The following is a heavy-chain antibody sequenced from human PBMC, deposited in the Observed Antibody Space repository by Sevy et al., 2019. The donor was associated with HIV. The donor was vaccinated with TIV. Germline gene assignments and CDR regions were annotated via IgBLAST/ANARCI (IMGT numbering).Heavy chain of an antibody. CDR2: LSFVWGGI. V-gene: IGHV3-23*01. CDR3: AREGCTKPHDY. J-gene: IGHJ4*02. CDR1: GFTFSKYS. D-gene: IGHD2-8*01. Sequence: GGSLRLSCAASGFTFSKYSMSWVRQPPGKGLEWVSSLSFVWGGITYENSVKGRLPISRDNSKSSVYLQMNNLRPEDTAVYYCAREGCTKPHDYWGQGTLVTVSS.